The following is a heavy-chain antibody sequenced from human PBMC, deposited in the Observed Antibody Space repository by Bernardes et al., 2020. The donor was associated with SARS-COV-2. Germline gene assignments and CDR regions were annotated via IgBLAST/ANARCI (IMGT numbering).Heavy chain of an antibody. V-gene: IGHV1-18*01. CDR3: ATVVGYSYGGGWFDP. Sequence: ASVKVSCKASGYTLTSYGIIWVRQAPGQGLEWMGWISGDEGNTNYAHKFHGRVTMTTDTSTSTAHMELRSLRSDDTAVYYCATVVGYSYGGGWFDPGGQGTLVTVSS. CDR2: ISGDEGNT. J-gene: IGHJ5*02. D-gene: IGHD5-12*01. CDR1: GYTLTSYG.